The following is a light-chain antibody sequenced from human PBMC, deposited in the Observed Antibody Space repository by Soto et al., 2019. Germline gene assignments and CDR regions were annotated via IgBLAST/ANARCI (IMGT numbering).Light chain of an antibody. V-gene: IGLV2-14*01. CDR3: YSYTSSSTYV. CDR2: DVS. CDR1: SSDVGAYNY. Sequence: QSALTQPASVSGSPGQSITISCTGTSSDVGAYNYVSWYRQHPAKVPKLMIYDVSNRPSGVSDRFSGSKSGNTASLTISGLQAEDEADYYCYSYTSSSTYVFGTGTKVTV. J-gene: IGLJ1*01.